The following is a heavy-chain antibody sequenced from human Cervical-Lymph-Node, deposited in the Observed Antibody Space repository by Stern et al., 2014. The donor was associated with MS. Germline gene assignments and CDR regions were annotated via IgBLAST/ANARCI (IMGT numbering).Heavy chain of an antibody. D-gene: IGHD3-10*01. V-gene: IGHV1-58*02. CDR1: GFTFLSSA. CDR2: LVVASTDT. CDR3: AAEGEYIRSGIYHYTGMDF. Sequence: VQLVQSGREVKRPGTSVRVSCKASGFTFLSSAMQWVRQARGQRLEWIGFLVVASTDTRYAQKSHDRVAISRNMTTSTVNMELSSLRSEDTAVYYCAAEGEYIRSGIYHYTGMDFWGQGTTVTVSS. J-gene: IGHJ6*02.